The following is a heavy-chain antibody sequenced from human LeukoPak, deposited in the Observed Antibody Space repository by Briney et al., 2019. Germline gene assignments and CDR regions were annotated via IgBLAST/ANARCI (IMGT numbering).Heavy chain of an antibody. CDR2: IYTSGST. CDR3: ATVGAGWFTINY. CDR1: GGSISSYY. J-gene: IGHJ4*02. V-gene: IGHV4-4*07. Sequence: SETLSPTCTVSGGSISSYYWSWIRQPAGKGLEWIGRIYTSGSTNYNPSLKSRVTMSVDTSKNQFSLKLSSVTAADTAVYYCATVGAGWFTINYWGQGTLVTVSS. D-gene: IGHD6-19*01.